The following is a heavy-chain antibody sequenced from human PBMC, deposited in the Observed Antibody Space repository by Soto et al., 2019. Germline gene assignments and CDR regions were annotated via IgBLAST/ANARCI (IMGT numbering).Heavy chain of an antibody. CDR2: ISAYNGNT. J-gene: IGHJ4*02. D-gene: IGHD3-9*01. CDR1: GYTFTSYG. V-gene: IGHV1-18*01. CDR3: ARDVVDYDILTGPSDPFDY. Sequence: ASVKVSCKASGYTFTSYGISWVRQAPGQGLEWMGWISAYNGNTNYAQKLQGRVTMTTDTSTSTAYMELRSLRSDDTAVYYCARDVVDYDILTGPSDPFDYWGQGTLVTVSS.